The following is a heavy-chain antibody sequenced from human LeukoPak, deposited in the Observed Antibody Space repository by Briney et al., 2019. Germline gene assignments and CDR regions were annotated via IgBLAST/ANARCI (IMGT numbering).Heavy chain of an antibody. CDR2: FDPEDGET. CDR1: GYTLTEMS. Sequence: GASVKVSCKVSGYTLTEMSIHLVRQAPGRALEWMGGFDPEDGETVYAPKFQGRVTMTEDTSADTAYMELSSLRSEDTAVYYCTTCLNGAGQPVAIYYYGMDVWGQGTTVTVSS. J-gene: IGHJ6*02. D-gene: IGHD2-2*01. V-gene: IGHV1-24*01. CDR3: TTCLNGAGQPVAIYYYGMDV.